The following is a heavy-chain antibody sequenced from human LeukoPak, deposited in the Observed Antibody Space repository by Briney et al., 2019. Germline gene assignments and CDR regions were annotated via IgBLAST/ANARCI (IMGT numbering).Heavy chain of an antibody. Sequence: PSETLSLTCAVYGGSFSGYYWTWIRQPPGKGLEWIGEINHSGSTNYNPSLKSRVTISIDTSKSQFSLKLRSVTAADTAVYYCARMKGDYWGQGTLVTVSS. J-gene: IGHJ4*02. CDR2: INHSGST. CDR3: ARMKGDY. CDR1: GGSFSGYY. V-gene: IGHV4-34*01.